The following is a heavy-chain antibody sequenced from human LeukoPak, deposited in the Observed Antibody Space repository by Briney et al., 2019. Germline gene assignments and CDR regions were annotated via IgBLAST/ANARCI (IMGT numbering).Heavy chain of an antibody. D-gene: IGHD6-19*01. CDR2: IKPDGSDK. CDR1: GFTFSNYW. V-gene: IGHV3-7*04. J-gene: IGHJ4*02. CDR3: ARDRPSGWYLQYYFNY. Sequence: GRSLRLSCAASGFTFSNYWMSWVRQAPGQGLEWVANIKPDGSDKYYVDSVKGRFTTSRDNAKNSLYLQMDSLRAEDTAVYYCARDRPSGWYLQYYFNYWGQGNLVTVSS.